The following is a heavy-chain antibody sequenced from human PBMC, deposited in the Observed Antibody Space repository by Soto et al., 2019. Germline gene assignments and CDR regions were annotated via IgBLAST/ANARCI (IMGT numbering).Heavy chain of an antibody. CDR3: ARDLGTTVTTGADGDY. CDR2: ISAYNGNT. Sequence: QVQLVQSGAEVKKPGASVKVSCKASGYTFTSYGISWVRQAPGQGLEWMGWISAYNGNTNYAQKLQGRVTMTTDTSTSTAYRELRSLRSDDTAVYYCARDLGTTVTTGADGDYWGQGTLVTVSS. V-gene: IGHV1-18*01. CDR1: GYTFTSYG. J-gene: IGHJ4*02. D-gene: IGHD4-17*01.